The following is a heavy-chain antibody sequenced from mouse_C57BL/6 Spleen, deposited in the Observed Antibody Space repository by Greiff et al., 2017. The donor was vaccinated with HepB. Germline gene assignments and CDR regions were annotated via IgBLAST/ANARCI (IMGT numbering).Heavy chain of an antibody. CDR2: IDPETGGT. Sequence: VKLQESGAELVRPGASVTLSCKASGYTFTDYEMHWVKQTPVHGLEWIGAIDPETGGTAYNQKFKGKAILTADKSSSTAYMELRSLTSEDSAVYYCTRDHYGDYWGQGTTLTVSS. J-gene: IGHJ2*01. CDR1: GYTFTDYE. CDR3: TRDHYGDY. D-gene: IGHD1-1*02. V-gene: IGHV1-15*01.